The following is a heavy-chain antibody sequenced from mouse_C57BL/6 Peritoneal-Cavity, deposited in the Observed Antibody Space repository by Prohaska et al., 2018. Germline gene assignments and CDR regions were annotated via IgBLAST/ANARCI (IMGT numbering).Heavy chain of an antibody. V-gene: IGHV4-1*01. Sequence: EVTLLQSGGGLVQPGGSLTLSCAASGIDFSRYWMSWVRRAPGKGLEWIGEINPDISTIDYAPSLKYKFIISRDNAKKTLYLQRSKVRSEETALYDCARTLPESFDYWGQGTTLTVSS. D-gene: IGHD1-1*01. CDR1: GIDFSRYW. CDR2: INPDISTI. CDR3: ARTLPESFDY. J-gene: IGHJ2*01.